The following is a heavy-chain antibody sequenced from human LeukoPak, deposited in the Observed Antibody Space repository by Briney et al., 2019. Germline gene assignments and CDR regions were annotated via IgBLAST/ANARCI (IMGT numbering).Heavy chain of an antibody. CDR2: FDPEDGET. J-gene: IGHJ3*02. D-gene: IGHD6-19*01. Sequence: GASVKVSCKASGYTLSNYGVDWVRQAPGKGLEWMGGFDPEDGETIYAQKFQGRVTTTTDTSTSTAYMELRSLRSDDTAVYYCASLGYRSAWPIWGQGTMVTVSS. V-gene: IGHV1-18*01. CDR1: GYTLSNYG. CDR3: ASLGYRSAWPI.